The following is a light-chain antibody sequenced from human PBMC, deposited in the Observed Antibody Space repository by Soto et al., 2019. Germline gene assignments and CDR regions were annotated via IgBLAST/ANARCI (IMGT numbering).Light chain of an antibody. V-gene: IGKV3-20*01. CDR2: GAS. Sequence: EIVLTQSPGTLSLSPGERATLSCRASQSPSSYLAWYQQKPGQAPRLLIYGASSRATGIPDRFSGSGSGTDFTLTISRLEPEDFAVYYCRQYGSSPSYTFGQGTKLEIK. CDR1: QSPSSY. J-gene: IGKJ2*01. CDR3: RQYGSSPSYT.